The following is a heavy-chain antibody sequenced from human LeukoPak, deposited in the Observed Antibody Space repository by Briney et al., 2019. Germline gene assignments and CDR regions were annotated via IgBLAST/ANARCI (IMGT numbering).Heavy chain of an antibody. CDR1: RFTFSGYG. CDR2: ISYDGSNK. J-gene: IGHJ5*02. D-gene: IGHD1-26*01. V-gene: IGHV3-30*18. CDR3: AKDQWELLSSGGNWFDP. Sequence: PGRTLRLSCASSRFTFSGYGMHWVRQAPGKGLEWVAVISYDGSNKYYADSVKDRFTISRDKSKHTLYLQMNSLRAEETAVYYCAKDQWELLSSGGNWFDPWGQGTLVTVSS.